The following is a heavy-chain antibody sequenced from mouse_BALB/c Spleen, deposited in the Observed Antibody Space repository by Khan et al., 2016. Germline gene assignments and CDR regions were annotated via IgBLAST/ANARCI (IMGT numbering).Heavy chain of an antibody. D-gene: IGHD2-3*01. J-gene: IGHJ2*01. CDR1: GFTFSSYG. CDR2: INSNGGST. Sequence: EVGLVESGGGLVQPGGSLKLSCAASGFTFSSYGMSWVRQTPDKRLELVATINSNGGSTYYPDSVKGRFTISRDNAKNTLYLQMSSLKSEDTAMYYCARDGYYYWGQGTTLTVSS. CDR3: ARDGYYY. V-gene: IGHV5-6-3*01.